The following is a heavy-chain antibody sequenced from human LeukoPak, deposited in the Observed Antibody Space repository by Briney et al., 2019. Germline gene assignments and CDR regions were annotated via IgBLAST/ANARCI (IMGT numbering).Heavy chain of an antibody. J-gene: IGHJ6*02. CDR2: INHSGST. D-gene: IGHD2-15*01. Sequence: SETLSLTCTVSGGSISGYYWSWIRQPPGKGLEWIGEINHSGSTNYNPSLKSRVTISVDTSKNQFSLKLSSVTAADTAVYYCATLLGVAATTDYYYYGMDVWGQGTTVTVSS. V-gene: IGHV4-34*01. CDR1: GGSISGYY. CDR3: ATLLGVAATTDYYYYGMDV.